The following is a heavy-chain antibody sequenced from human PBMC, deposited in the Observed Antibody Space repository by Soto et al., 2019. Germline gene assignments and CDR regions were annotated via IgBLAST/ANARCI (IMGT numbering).Heavy chain of an antibody. CDR2: LYDVDGT. Sequence: DVQLVESGGGLIQPGGSLRLSCAASGFTVSGKEYLAWVRQAPGKGLEWVSALYDVDGTFYADSVKGRFTTSGDSSRTIVYLQMNSLRPDDTAVYYCATWHLREHAYDIWGQGTAVTVSS. CDR3: ATWHLREHAYDI. CDR1: GFTVSGKEY. D-gene: IGHD4-17*01. V-gene: IGHV3-53*01. J-gene: IGHJ3*02.